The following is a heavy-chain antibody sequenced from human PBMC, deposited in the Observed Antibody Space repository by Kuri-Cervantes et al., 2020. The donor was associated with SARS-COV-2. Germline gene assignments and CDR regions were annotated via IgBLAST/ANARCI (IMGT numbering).Heavy chain of an antibody. D-gene: IGHD6-19*01. Sequence: SETLSLTCTVPGGSISSYYWSWIRQPPGKGLEWIGYIYYSGSTNYNPSLKSRVTISVDTSKNQFSLKLSSVTAADTAVYYCARGAIAVAGRNYYYGMDVWGQGTTVTVSS. CDR3: ARGAIAVAGRNYYYGMDV. CDR2: IYYSGST. J-gene: IGHJ6*02. CDR1: GGSISSYY. V-gene: IGHV4-59*01.